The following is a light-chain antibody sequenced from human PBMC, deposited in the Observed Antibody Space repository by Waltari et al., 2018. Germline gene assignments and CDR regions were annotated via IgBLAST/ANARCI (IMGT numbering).Light chain of an antibody. CDR3: AVWDDVLSSWV. V-gene: IGLV1-47*01. CDR1: SFNIGRTY. Sequence: QSALTQPPSASGTPGQGVTISCPGRSFNIGRTYVYWYQQLSGAAPKLFMFKNEQRPSGVPDRFSGTRSGASASLAIIGLRSEDEADYYCAVWDDVLSSWVFGGGTKLTVL. J-gene: IGLJ3*02. CDR2: KNE.